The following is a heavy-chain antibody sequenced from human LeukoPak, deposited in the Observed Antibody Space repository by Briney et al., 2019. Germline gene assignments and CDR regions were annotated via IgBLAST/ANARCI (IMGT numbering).Heavy chain of an antibody. CDR1: GYTFSIYN. D-gene: IGHD3-9*01. J-gene: IGHJ3*02. CDR2: INPSGGT. CDR3: ARGWTANYDILTGYQTPDAFDI. Sequence: ASVKVSCKASGYTFSIYNMHWVRQAPGQGLEWVGIINPSGGTSYAQNLQGRITMTRDTSTSTLYMELSSLRSEDTAVYYCARGWTANYDILTGYQTPDAFDIWGQGTMVTVSS. V-gene: IGHV1-46*01.